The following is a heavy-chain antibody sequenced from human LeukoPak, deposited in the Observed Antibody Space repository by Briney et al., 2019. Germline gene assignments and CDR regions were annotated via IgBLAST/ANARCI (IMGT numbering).Heavy chain of an antibody. V-gene: IGHV4-59*01. CDR3: ARGFEGVAGWFDP. CDR2: ISHRGST. Sequence: SETLSLTCTVSGGSISGYYWSWIRQPPGKSLEWIGYISHRGSTKYNLSLKSRVTMSVDTSKNQFSLKLSSVIAADTATYYCARGFEGVAGWFDPWGQGTLVTVSS. D-gene: IGHD3-16*01. J-gene: IGHJ5*02. CDR1: GGSISGYY.